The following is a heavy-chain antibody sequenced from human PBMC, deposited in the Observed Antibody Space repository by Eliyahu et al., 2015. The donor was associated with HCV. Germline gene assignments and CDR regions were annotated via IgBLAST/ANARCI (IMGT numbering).Heavy chain of an antibody. J-gene: IGHJ4*02. D-gene: IGHD3-10*01. CDR2: INPNSGGT. V-gene: IGHV1-2*02. Sequence: QVQLVQSGAEVKKPGASVKVSCKASGYTFIDYYMHWVRQAPGQGLEWMGWINPNSGGTNYAQKFQGRVTMTRDTSISTAYMELSRLRSDDTAVYYCARGNFYGSGIRLAYYFDYWGQGTLVTVSS. CDR3: ARGNFYGSGIRLAYYFDY. CDR1: GYTFIDYY.